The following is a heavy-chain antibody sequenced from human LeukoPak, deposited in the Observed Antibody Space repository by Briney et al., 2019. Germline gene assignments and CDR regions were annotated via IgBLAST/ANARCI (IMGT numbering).Heavy chain of an antibody. CDR1: GFTFSNYC. CDR2: IWYDGSNK. CDR3: ARDASGGGTYGQH. D-gene: IGHD1-26*01. J-gene: IGHJ1*01. Sequence: GGSLSLSCAASGFTFSNYCTQWVRQAPGKGLEWVAVIWYDGSNKYYADSVKGRFTISRDNSKNTLYLQMNSLRAEDTAVYYCARDASGGGTYGQHWGQGTLVTVSS. V-gene: IGHV3-33*01.